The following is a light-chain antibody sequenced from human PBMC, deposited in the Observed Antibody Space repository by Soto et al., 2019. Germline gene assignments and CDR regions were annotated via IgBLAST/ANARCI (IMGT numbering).Light chain of an antibody. V-gene: IGLV2-14*03. CDR3: SSYTTSNTRQIV. CDR2: DVS. CDR1: GSDVGGYNY. Sequence: QSALTQPASVSGSPGQSITISCTGTGSDVGGYNYVSWYQHHPGKAPKLLIYDVSNRPSGISNRFSGSKSDNTASLTISGLQPEDEADYYCSSYTTSNTRQIVFGTGTKLTVL. J-gene: IGLJ1*01.